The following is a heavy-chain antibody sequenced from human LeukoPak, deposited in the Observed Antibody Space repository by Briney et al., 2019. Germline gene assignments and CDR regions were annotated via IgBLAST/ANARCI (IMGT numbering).Heavy chain of an antibody. CDR3: ARGHGSGSTNWFDP. V-gene: IGHV1-46*01. Sequence: ASVKVSCKASGYTFTSYYMHWVRQAPGQGLEWMGIINPTDGSASYAQKFQGRVTMTRDMSTSTVYMDLRSLRSDDRAVYFCARGHGSGSTNWFDPWGQGTLVTVSP. CDR1: GYTFTSYY. J-gene: IGHJ5*02. CDR2: INPTDGSA. D-gene: IGHD3-10*01.